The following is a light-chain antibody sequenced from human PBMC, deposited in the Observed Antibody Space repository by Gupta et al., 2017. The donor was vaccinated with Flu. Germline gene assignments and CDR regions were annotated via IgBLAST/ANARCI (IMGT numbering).Light chain of an antibody. CDR2: GAS. Sequence: ERGTLARVARKGVDRKLAWYQQNPGQAPRLLMYGASTRGSGVPARFSGSGSGTEVTLTIRSLQAEDLAVYYCQQDNNWPLTVGQGTKVEIK. V-gene: IGKV3-15*01. CDR3: QQDNNWPLT. CDR1: KGVDRK. J-gene: IGKJ1*01.